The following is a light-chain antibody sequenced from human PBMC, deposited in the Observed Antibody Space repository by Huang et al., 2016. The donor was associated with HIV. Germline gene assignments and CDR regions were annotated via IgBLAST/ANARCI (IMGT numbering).Light chain of an antibody. Sequence: EIVLTQSPGTLSLSPGERATLSCKASQSVSSSYLAWYQQKPGQAPRLLIYGASSRATGIPDRCSGSGSGTDFTLTISRLEPEDFAVYYCQQYDNSPLTFGGGTKVEIK. CDR3: QQYDNSPLT. J-gene: IGKJ4*01. V-gene: IGKV3-20*01. CDR2: GAS. CDR1: QSVSSSY.